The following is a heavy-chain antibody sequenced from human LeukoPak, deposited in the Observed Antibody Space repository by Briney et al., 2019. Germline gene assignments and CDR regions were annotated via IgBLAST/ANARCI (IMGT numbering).Heavy chain of an antibody. Sequence: SVKVSCKASGGTFSSYAISWVRQAPGQGLEWMGRIIPIFGTANYAQKFQGRVTITTDGSTSTAYMELSSLRSEDTAVYYCARGPLGRRGYSGYVTFDYWGQGTLVTVSS. D-gene: IGHD5-12*01. V-gene: IGHV1-69*05. CDR1: GGTFSSYA. CDR2: IIPIFGTA. J-gene: IGHJ4*02. CDR3: ARGPLGRRGYSGYVTFDY.